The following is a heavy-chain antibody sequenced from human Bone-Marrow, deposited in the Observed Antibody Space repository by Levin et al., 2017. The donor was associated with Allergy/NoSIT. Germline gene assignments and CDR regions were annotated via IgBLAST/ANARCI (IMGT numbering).Heavy chain of an antibody. CDR3: ALDATYYYGSGSRFDY. J-gene: IGHJ4*02. Sequence: GGSLRLSCAASGFNISNNYMSWVRQAPGKGLEWVSVIYSGGNTFYADSVKGRFTISRDNSENALYLQMNNLRAEDTAVYYCALDATYYYGSGSRFDYWGQGTLVTVSS. V-gene: IGHV3-66*01. D-gene: IGHD3-10*01. CDR2: IYSGGNT. CDR1: GFNISNNY.